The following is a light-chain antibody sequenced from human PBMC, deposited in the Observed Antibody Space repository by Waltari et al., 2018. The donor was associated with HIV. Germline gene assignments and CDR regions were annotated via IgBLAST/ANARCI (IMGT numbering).Light chain of an antibody. Sequence: ILMAQSPGTVSVSSGERVSLSCGASQSVANNLAWYRQKPGRPPRLVIYAASTRATGIPDRFSGSGSGTNFTLIINNLQSEDFATYFCQQYSIWPFTFGGWTEVEIK. J-gene: IGKJ4*01. CDR1: QSVANN. CDR2: AAS. CDR3: QQYSIWPFT. V-gene: IGKV3-15*01.